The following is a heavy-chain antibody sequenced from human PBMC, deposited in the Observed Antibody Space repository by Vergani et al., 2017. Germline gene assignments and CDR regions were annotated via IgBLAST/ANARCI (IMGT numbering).Heavy chain of an antibody. CDR3: ARHIYSGSYVDS. J-gene: IGHJ5*01. V-gene: IGHV4-39*01. Sequence: LQLQESGPGLVKPSGTLSLTRPVSGGPISRHGYYWGWIRQSPGKGLEWIGKNHYVGSTYFNPSFKSRFPTSLDTSKNQFSLRLTSVTAADTAVYCCARHIYSGSYVDSWGPGTLVTVSS. CDR1: GGPISRHGYY. D-gene: IGHD1-26*01. CDR2: NHYVGST.